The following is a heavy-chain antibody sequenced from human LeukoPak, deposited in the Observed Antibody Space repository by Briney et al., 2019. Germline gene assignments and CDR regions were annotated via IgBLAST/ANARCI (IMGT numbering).Heavy chain of an antibody. Sequence: SETLSLTCTVSGGSISSYYWNWVRQPPGKGLEWIGYIYYSGSTNYNPSLKSRVTISVDTSKNQFSLKLSSVTAADTAVYYCARERVGYCSSTSCSWNWFDPWGQGTLVTVSS. D-gene: IGHD2-2*01. CDR2: IYYSGST. J-gene: IGHJ5*02. V-gene: IGHV4-59*01. CDR1: GGSISSYY. CDR3: ARERVGYCSSTSCSWNWFDP.